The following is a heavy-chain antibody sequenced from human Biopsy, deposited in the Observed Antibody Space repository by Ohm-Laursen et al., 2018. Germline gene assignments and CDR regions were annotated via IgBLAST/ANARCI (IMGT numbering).Heavy chain of an antibody. CDR1: GGSVNSYS. CDR2: IYYSGSI. Sequence: SDTLSLTCTVSGGSVNSYSWSWIRQPPGKGLEWIGYIYYSGSINYNPSLKGQGTISLDTSKNQFSLKLSPVTAADTAVYYCASMPAAIHEPNYSYYGMHVWGQGTTVTVSS. CDR3: ASMPAAIHEPNYSYYGMHV. J-gene: IGHJ6*02. D-gene: IGHD2-2*02. V-gene: IGHV4-59*08.